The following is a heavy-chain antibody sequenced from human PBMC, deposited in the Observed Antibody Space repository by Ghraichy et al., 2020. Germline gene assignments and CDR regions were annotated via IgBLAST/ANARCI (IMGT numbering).Heavy chain of an antibody. CDR3: AKGGGLYFGGDCYPDY. D-gene: IGHD2-21*02. CDR1: GFTFSSYA. CDR2: ISGSGGST. Sequence: LSLTCAASGFTFSSYAMSWVRQAPGKGLEWVSAISGSGGSTYYADSVKGRFTISRDNSKNTLYLQMNSLRAGDTAVYYCAKGGGLYFGGDCYPDYWGQGTLVTVSS. V-gene: IGHV3-23*01. J-gene: IGHJ4*02.